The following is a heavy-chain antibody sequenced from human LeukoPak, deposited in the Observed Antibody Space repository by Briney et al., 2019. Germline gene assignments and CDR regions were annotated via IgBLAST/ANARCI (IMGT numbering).Heavy chain of an antibody. CDR1: GITFSSYA. Sequence: GGSLRLSCAASGITFSSYAMHWVRQAPGKGLEWVAVISYDGSNKYYADSVKGRFTISRDNSKNTLYLQMNSLRAEDTAVYYCARVMGRYCSSTSCYVDYWGQGALVTVSS. CDR2: ISYDGSNK. V-gene: IGHV3-30*04. J-gene: IGHJ4*02. D-gene: IGHD2-2*01. CDR3: ARVMGRYCSSTSCYVDY.